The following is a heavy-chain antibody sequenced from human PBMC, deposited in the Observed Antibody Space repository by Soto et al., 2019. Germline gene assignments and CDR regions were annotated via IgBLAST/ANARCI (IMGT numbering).Heavy chain of an antibody. Sequence: SETLSLTCTVSGDSINSHYWSWIRQPPGKGLEWIGYVYYGGSTNYNPSLKSRVTISIDTSRTRFSLKLTSVTAADAAVYYCARQRAHLFDYWGQGTLVTVSS. CDR3: ARQRAHLFDY. CDR2: VYYGGST. CDR1: GDSINSHY. J-gene: IGHJ4*02. V-gene: IGHV4-59*08.